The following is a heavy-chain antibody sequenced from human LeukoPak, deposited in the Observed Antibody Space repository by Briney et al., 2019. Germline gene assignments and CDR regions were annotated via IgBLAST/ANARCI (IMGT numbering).Heavy chain of an antibody. V-gene: IGHV1-18*01. CDR3: ARSRRSWLFFDAFDI. CDR1: GYTFTSYG. D-gene: IGHD6-13*01. Sequence: ASVRVSCKASGYTFTSYGISCVRQAPGQGLEWMGWISAYNGNTNYAQKLQGRVTMTTDTSTSTAYMELRSLRSDDTAVYYCARSRRSWLFFDAFDIWGQGTMVTVSS. CDR2: ISAYNGNT. J-gene: IGHJ3*02.